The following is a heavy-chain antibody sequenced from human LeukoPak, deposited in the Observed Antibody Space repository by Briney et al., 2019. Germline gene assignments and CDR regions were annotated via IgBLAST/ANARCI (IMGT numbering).Heavy chain of an antibody. CDR2: IYYSGST. V-gene: IGHV4-59*01. J-gene: IGHJ3*02. D-gene: IGHD3-16*01. Sequence: KSSETLSLTCTVSGGSICYYYWSWIRQPPGKGLELIGYIYYSGSTNYNPPLKSQVTIPVHTSKNQFSLKRTSVTPADTAVYYCARVWSSRKAFDIWGQGTMVTVSS. CDR3: ARVWSSRKAFDI. CDR1: GGSICYYY.